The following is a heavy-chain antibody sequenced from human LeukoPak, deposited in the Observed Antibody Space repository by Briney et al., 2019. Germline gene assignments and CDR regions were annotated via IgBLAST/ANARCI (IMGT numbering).Heavy chain of an antibody. CDR3: ARDLSSGWYPGYFGY. V-gene: IGHV4-31*03. CDR2: IYYSGST. CDR1: GGSISSGGYY. J-gene: IGHJ4*02. D-gene: IGHD6-19*01. Sequence: SETLSLTCSVSGGSISSGGYYWSWIRQHPGKGLEWIGYIYYSGSTYYNPSLKSRVTISVDTSKNQFSLKLSSVTAADTAVYYCARDLSSGWYPGYFGYWGQGTLVTVSS.